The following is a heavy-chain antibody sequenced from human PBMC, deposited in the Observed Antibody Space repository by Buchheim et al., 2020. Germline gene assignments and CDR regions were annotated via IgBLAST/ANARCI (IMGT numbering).Heavy chain of an antibody. J-gene: IGHJ4*02. CDR1: GFTVSSNY. CDR2: IYSGGST. V-gene: IGHV3-66*01. Sequence: EVQLVESGGGLVQPGGSLRLSCAASGFTVSSNYMSWVRQAPGKGLEWVSVIYSGGSTYYTDSVTGRFTISRDNSKNTLYLQMNSLRAEDTAVYYCARIPASQRGGLEFDYWGQGTL. CDR3: ARIPASQRGGLEFDY. D-gene: IGHD2-2*01.